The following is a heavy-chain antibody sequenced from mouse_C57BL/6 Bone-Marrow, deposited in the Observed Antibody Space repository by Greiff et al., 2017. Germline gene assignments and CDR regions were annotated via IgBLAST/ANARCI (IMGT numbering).Heavy chain of an antibody. CDR1: GYTFTNYW. V-gene: IGHV1-63*01. J-gene: IGHJ1*03. Sequence: VKLMESGAELVRPGTSVKMSCKASGYTFTNYWIGWAKQRPGHGLEWIGDIYPGGGYTNYNEKFKGKATLTADTSSSTAYMQFSSLTSEDSAIYYCARFYCDYERGYWYFDVWGTGTTVTVSS. CDR3: ARFYCDYERGYWYFDV. D-gene: IGHD2-4*01. CDR2: IYPGGGYT.